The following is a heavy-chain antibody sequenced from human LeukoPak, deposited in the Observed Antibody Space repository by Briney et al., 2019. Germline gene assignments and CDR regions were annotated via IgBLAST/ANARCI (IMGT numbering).Heavy chain of an antibody. Sequence: GASVKVSCKASGYTFTSYAMHWVRQAPGQRLEWMGWINAGNGNTKYSQKFQGRVTITRDTSASTAYMELSSLRSEDTAVYYCARDRLGAVAFYFDYWGQGTLVTVSS. CDR2: INAGNGNT. V-gene: IGHV1-3*01. J-gene: IGHJ4*02. CDR1: GYTFTSYA. D-gene: IGHD6-19*01. CDR3: ARDRLGAVAFYFDY.